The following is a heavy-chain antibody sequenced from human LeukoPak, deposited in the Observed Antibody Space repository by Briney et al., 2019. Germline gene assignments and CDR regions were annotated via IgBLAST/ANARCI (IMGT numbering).Heavy chain of an antibody. Sequence: SETLSLTCAVYGGFFSGYYWSWIRQPPGKGLEWIGEINHSGSTNYNPSLKSRVTISVDTSKNQFSLKLSSVTAADTAVYYCAITSSFFIAAAGAPDYWGQGTLVTVSS. CDR3: AITSSFFIAAAGAPDY. D-gene: IGHD6-13*01. CDR2: INHSGST. J-gene: IGHJ4*02. CDR1: GGFFSGYY. V-gene: IGHV4-34*01.